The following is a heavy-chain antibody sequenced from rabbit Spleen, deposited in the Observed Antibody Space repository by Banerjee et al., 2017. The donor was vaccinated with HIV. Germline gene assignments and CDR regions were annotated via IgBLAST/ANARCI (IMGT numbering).Heavy chain of an antibody. Sequence: QSLEESGGDLVKPGASLTLTCIASGVSFSGSSYMCWVRQAPGKGLEWIACIYAGSSGSTYYATWAKGRFTISKTSSTTVTLQMTSLTAADTATYFCARDIDGGGGGRVYGFNLWGQGTLVTVS. J-gene: IGHJ4*01. CDR3: ARDIDGGGGGRVYGFNL. CDR1: GVSFSGSSY. V-gene: IGHV1S40*01. CDR2: IYAGSSGST. D-gene: IGHD2-1*01.